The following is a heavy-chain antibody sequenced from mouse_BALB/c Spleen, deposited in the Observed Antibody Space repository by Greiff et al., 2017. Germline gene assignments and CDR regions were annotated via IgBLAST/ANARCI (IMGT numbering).Heavy chain of an antibody. J-gene: IGHJ2*01. CDR3: ARWNWEGY. Sequence: VQLQQSGAELAKPGASVKMSCKASGYTFTSYWMHWVKQRPGQGLEWIGYINPSTGYTEYNQKFKDKATLTADKSSSTAYMQLSSLTSEDSAVYYCARWNWEGYWGQGTTLTVSS. V-gene: IGHV1-7*01. CDR2: INPSTGYT. CDR1: GYTFTSYW. D-gene: IGHD4-1*01.